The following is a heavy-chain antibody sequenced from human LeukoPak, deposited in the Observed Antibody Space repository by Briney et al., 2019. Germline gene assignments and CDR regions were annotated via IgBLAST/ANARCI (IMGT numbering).Heavy chain of an antibody. CDR1: GYTFSSYA. CDR3: ARGRSGYGPFDAFDI. V-gene: IGHV3-23*01. CDR2: ISGSGVNT. Sequence: GGSLPLSCTASGYTFSSYAMTWVRQAPGKGLEWVSAISGSGVNTYYADSVKGRFAASRDNSKNTLYLQMNSLRAEDTAVYYCARGRSGYGPFDAFDIWGQGTWVTVSS. D-gene: IGHD3-22*01. J-gene: IGHJ3*02.